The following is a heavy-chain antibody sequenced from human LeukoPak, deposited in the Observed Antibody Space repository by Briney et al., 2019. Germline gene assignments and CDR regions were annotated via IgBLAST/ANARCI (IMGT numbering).Heavy chain of an antibody. D-gene: IGHD6-13*01. CDR2: INSDGSST. V-gene: IGHV3-74*01. Sequence: GGSLRLSCAASGFTFSSYWMHWVRQAPGKGLVWVSRINSDGSSTSYADSVKGRFTISRDNSKNTLYLQMNSLRAEDTGVYYCASDSSSSPAYYHYYMDAWGKGTTVTVSS. CDR3: ASDSSSSPAYYHYYMDA. J-gene: IGHJ6*03. CDR1: GFTFSSYW.